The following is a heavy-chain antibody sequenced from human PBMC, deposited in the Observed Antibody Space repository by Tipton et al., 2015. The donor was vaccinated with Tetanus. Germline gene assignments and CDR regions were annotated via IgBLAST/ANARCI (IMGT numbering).Heavy chain of an antibody. CDR3: ARANFDFPEKGPFDS. V-gene: IGHV4-61*03. J-gene: IGHJ4*02. CDR2: ISSSGST. D-gene: IGHD3-3*01. Sequence: TLSLTCTVSGGSLRSGDHYWSWIRQPPGKGLEWLAYISSSGSTNSDYSLKSRITISRDTSKNHFSLNLASVTAADTAVYFCARANFDFPEKGPFDSWGQGIPVIVSA. CDR1: GGSLRSGDHY.